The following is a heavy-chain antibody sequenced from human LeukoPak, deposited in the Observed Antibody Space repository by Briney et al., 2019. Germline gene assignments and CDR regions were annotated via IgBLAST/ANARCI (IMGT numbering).Heavy chain of an antibody. V-gene: IGHV3-23*01. J-gene: IGHJ4*02. CDR1: GFTFSSYA. Sequence: GGSLRLSCAASGFTFSSYAMTWVRQAPGKGLEWVSVIDGSGGITYYADSVKDRFTISRDNAKNSLYLQMNSLRAEDTAVYYCARENRYYFDYWGQGTLVTVSS. CDR3: ARENRYYFDY. CDR2: IDGSGGIT. D-gene: IGHD1-14*01.